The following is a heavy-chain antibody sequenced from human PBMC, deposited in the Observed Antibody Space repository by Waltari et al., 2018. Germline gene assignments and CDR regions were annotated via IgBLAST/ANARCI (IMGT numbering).Heavy chain of an antibody. CDR2: IYHSGST. CDR1: GYSISSGYY. Sequence: QVQLQESGPGLVKPSEPLSLTCAVSGYSISSGYYWGWIRQPPGKGLEWIGSIYHSGSTYYNPSLKSRVTISVDTSKNQFSLKLSSVTAADTAVYYCARSIFGVVSSNWFDPWGQGTLVTVSS. D-gene: IGHD3-3*01. CDR3: ARSIFGVVSSNWFDP. V-gene: IGHV4-38-2*01. J-gene: IGHJ5*02.